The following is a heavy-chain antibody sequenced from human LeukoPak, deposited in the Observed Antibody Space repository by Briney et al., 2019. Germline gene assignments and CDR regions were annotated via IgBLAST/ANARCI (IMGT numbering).Heavy chain of an antibody. Sequence: PGGSLRLSCAASGFTFDDYAMHWVRQAPGKGLEWVSGISWNSGSIGYADSVKGRFTISRDNAKNSLYLQMNSLRAEDTALYYYAKDASYYDSSGLIDYWGQGTLVTVSS. D-gene: IGHD3-22*01. CDR1: GFTFDDYA. J-gene: IGHJ4*02. CDR3: AKDASYYDSSGLIDY. CDR2: ISWNSGSI. V-gene: IGHV3-9*01.